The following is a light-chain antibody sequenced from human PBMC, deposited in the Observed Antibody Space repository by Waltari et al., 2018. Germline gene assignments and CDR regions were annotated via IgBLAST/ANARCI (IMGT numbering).Light chain of an antibody. V-gene: IGKV3-20*01. Sequence: IVLTQAPGTLSLSTGGEAILACRARHSLSSNNLAWYQQNPGQAPRLLIYAASSRATSLTDRFSGNRSGTDVTLTISRVEPEVLAVYYCQQYANSPRPLGQGTKVEIQ. CDR3: QQYANSPRP. CDR2: AAS. CDR1: HSLSSNN. J-gene: IGKJ1*01.